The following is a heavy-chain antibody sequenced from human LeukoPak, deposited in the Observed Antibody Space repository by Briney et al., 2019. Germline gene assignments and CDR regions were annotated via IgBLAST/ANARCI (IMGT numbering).Heavy chain of an antibody. Sequence: GGSLRLSCAASGFTFSSYGMHWVRQAPGKGLEWVAVISYDGSNKYYADSVKGRFTISRDNSKNTLYLQMNSLKTEDTAVYYCTSWHDYGDYDVAKSDYWGQGTLVTVSS. D-gene: IGHD4-17*01. CDR3: TSWHDYGDYDVAKSDY. CDR2: ISYDGSNK. J-gene: IGHJ4*02. V-gene: IGHV3-30*03. CDR1: GFTFSSYG.